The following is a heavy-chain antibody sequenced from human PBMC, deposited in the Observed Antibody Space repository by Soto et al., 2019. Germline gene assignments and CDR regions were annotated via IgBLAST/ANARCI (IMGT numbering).Heavy chain of an antibody. J-gene: IGHJ4*02. Sequence: WVRQAPGQGLEWMGWINSQNGNTIYAQKFQGRVTMTEDTSTDTAYMELSSLRSEDTAVYYCATESLAAAGKGIIDYWGQGTLVTVSS. CDR3: ATESLAAAGKGIIDY. CDR2: INSQNGNT. D-gene: IGHD6-13*01. V-gene: IGHV1-24*01.